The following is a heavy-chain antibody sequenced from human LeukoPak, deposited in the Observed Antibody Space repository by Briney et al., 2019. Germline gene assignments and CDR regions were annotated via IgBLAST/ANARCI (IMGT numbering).Heavy chain of an antibody. Sequence: SVKVSCTASGGTFSSYAFSWVRQAPGQGLEWMGRIIPILGIANYAQKFQGRVTITADKSTSTAYMELSSLRSEDTAVYYCARDGYTYYYGSGSSPYWGQGTLVTVSS. D-gene: IGHD3-10*01. J-gene: IGHJ4*02. V-gene: IGHV1-69*04. CDR2: IIPILGIA. CDR1: GGTFSSYA. CDR3: ARDGYTYYYGSGSSPY.